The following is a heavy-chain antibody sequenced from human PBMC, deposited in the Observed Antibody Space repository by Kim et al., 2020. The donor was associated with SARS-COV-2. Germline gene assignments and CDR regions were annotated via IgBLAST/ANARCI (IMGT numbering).Heavy chain of an antibody. V-gene: IGHV1-69*13. Sequence: SVKVSCKASGGTFSSYAISWVRQAPGQGLEWMGGIIPIFGTANYAQKFQGRVTITADESTSTAYMELSSLRSEDTAVYYCARDQGYSSGWHQYYYYYGMDVWGQGTTVTVSS. CDR3: ARDQGYSSGWHQYYYYYGMDV. CDR2: IIPIFGTA. CDR1: GGTFSSYA. D-gene: IGHD6-19*01. J-gene: IGHJ6*02.